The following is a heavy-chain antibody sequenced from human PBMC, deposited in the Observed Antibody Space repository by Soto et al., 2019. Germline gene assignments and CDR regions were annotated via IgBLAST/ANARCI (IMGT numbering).Heavy chain of an antibody. J-gene: IGHJ5*02. CDR1: GGSISSYY. Sequence: KTSETLSLTCTVSGGSISSYYWSWIRQPPGKGLEWIGYIYYSGSTNYNPSLKSRVTISVDTSKNQFSLKLSSVTAADTAVYYCARVAVLRFFNNWFDPWGQGTLVTVSS. CDR2: IYYSGST. CDR3: ARVAVLRFFNNWFDP. D-gene: IGHD3-3*01. V-gene: IGHV4-59*01.